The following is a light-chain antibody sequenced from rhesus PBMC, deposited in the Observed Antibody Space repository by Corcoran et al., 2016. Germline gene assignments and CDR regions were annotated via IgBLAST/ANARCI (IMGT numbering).Light chain of an antibody. CDR3: QQYSSRPLT. CDR1: QGISSW. Sequence: DIQMTQSPSSLSASVGDTVTITCRASQGISSWLAWYQQKPGKAPKLLIYKASRLQSGVPSRFSGSGSGTDFTLTIGSLQSEDFATYYCQQYSSRPLTFGGGTKVELK. CDR2: KAS. J-gene: IGKJ4*01. V-gene: IGKV1-22*01.